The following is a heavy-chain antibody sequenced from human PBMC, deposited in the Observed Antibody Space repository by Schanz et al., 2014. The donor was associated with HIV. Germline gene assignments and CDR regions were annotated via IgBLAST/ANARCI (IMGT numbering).Heavy chain of an antibody. V-gene: IGHV3-30*19. D-gene: IGHD3-22*01. J-gene: IGHJ4*02. CDR2: ISHDGTNK. CDR3: VKGERIGYRIEVTGPTFDY. CDR1: GFNINSYG. Sequence: QVQLVESGGGVVQPGRSLRLSCAASGFNINSYGLHWVRQAPGKGLEWVAVISHDGTNKFYAGSVKDRFTISRDNAKNTLYVQIRSLRNEDTAVYYCVKGERIGYRIEVTGPTFDYWGQGTLVTVSS.